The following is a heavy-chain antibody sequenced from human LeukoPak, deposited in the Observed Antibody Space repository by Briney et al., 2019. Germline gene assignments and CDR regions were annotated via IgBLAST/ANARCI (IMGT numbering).Heavy chain of an antibody. V-gene: IGHV1-18*04. D-gene: IGHD4-11*01. CDR3: ARDWPTVIADF. Sequence: ASVRVSCKPSVYKFLIYGISWVPEARGQGREWLVWIRADNGDTRFAQKFQGRFTMTTDTSRSTAHMELRSLRSDDTAVYYCARDWPTVIADFWGQGTLVTVSS. CDR2: IRADNGDT. J-gene: IGHJ1*01. CDR1: VYKFLIYG.